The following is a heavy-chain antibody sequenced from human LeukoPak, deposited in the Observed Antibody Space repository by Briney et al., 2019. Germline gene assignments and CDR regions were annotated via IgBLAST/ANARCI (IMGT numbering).Heavy chain of an antibody. CDR1: GFTVSINY. J-gene: IGHJ4*02. V-gene: IGHV3-66*01. CDR2: IYSGGST. D-gene: IGHD3-3*01. CDR3: ARTYYDFWSGYYYFDY. Sequence: SGGSLRLSCAASGFTVSINYISWVRQAPGKGLEWVSVIYSGGSTYYADSVKGRFTISRDNSKNTLYLQMNSLRAEDTAVYYCARTYYDFWSGYYYFDYWGQGTLVTVSS.